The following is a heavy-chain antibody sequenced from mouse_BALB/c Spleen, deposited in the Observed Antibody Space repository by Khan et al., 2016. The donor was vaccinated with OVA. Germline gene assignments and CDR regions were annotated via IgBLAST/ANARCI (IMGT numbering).Heavy chain of an antibody. CDR3: ARWGTYRYGVADY. J-gene: IGHJ2*01. CDR2: IYPGNGDT. Sequence: QVRLQQSGAELARPGASVKLSCKASGYTFTSYWMQWVKQRPGQGLEWIGTIYPGNGDTRYTQKFKGKATLTADKSSSTAYMQLSSLASEDSAVYYCARWGTYRYGVADYWGQGTTVTVSS. D-gene: IGHD2-14*01. CDR1: GYTFTSYW. V-gene: IGHV1-87*01.